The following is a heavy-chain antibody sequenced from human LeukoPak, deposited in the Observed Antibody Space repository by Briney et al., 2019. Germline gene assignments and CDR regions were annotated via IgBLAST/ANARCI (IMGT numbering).Heavy chain of an antibody. CDR2: MNPNSGNT. CDR1: GYTFTSYD. CDR3: ARVTMVRGVIKPYYYYMDV. Sequence: ASVKVSCKASGYTFTSYDINWVRQATGQGLEWMGWMNPNSGNTGYAQKFQGRVTITRNTSISTAYMELSSLRSEDTAVYYCARVTMVRGVIKPYYYYMDVWGKGTTVTVSS. V-gene: IGHV1-8*03. J-gene: IGHJ6*03. D-gene: IGHD3-10*01.